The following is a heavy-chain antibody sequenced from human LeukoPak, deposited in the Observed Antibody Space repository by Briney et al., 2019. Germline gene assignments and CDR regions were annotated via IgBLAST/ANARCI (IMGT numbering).Heavy chain of an antibody. V-gene: IGHV3-21*01. CDR1: GFSFSSYS. D-gene: IGHD6-13*01. CDR2: ISSSSSYI. CDR3: AKDPGIAAAGTGY. J-gene: IGHJ4*02. Sequence: GGSLRLSCVASGFSFSSYSMSWVRQAPGKGLEWVSSISSSSSYIYYADSVKGRFTISRDNSKNTLHLQMNSLRAEDTAVYYCAKDPGIAAAGTGYWGQGTLVTVSS.